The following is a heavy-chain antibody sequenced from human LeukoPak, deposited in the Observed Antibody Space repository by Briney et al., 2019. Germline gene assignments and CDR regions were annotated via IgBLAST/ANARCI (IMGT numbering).Heavy chain of an antibody. J-gene: IGHJ4*02. CDR3: ARERQFGDLLLFDY. Sequence: GASVKVSCKASGYTFTGYYMHWVRQAPGQGLEWMGRINPNSGDTNYAQNFQGRVTMTRDTSGSTSNMELSRLRSDDTAVYYCARERQFGDLLLFDYWGLGTLVTVSS. D-gene: IGHD3-10*01. CDR2: INPNSGDT. CDR1: GYTFTGYY. V-gene: IGHV1-2*06.